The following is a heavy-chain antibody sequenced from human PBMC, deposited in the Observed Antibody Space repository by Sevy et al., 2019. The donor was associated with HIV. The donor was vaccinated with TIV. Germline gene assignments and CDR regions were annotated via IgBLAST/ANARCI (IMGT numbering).Heavy chain of an antibody. CDR1: GYSFSSYA. CDR2: INGRGGST. D-gene: IGHD6-13*01. Sequence: GGSLRLSCVVSGYSFSSYAISWVRQAPGKGLEWVSTINGRGGSTYYAYSVKGRFTISRDNPKHTLYLQMINLRVDDTAISYCARPCHRIAAAASALYDYWGQGTLVTVSS. V-gene: IGHV3-23*01. CDR3: ARPCHRIAAAASALYDY. J-gene: IGHJ4*02.